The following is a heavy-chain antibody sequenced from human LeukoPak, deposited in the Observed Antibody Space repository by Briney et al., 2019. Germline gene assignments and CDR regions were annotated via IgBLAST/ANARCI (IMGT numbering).Heavy chain of an antibody. CDR1: GFTFSSYS. Sequence: KPGGSLRLSCAASGFTFSSYSMNWVRQAPGKGLEWVSSISSSSSYIYYADSVKGRFTISRDNAKNSLYLQMNSLRAEDTAVYYCARESYDILTGYTQGYFDYWGQGTLVSVSS. J-gene: IGHJ4*02. CDR3: ARESYDILTGYTQGYFDY. CDR2: ISSSSSYI. V-gene: IGHV3-21*01. D-gene: IGHD3-9*01.